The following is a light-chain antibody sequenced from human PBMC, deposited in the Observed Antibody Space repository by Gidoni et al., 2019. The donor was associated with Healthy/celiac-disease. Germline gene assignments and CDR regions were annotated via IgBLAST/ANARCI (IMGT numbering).Light chain of an antibody. CDR3: CSYAGSSTYVV. V-gene: IGLV2-23*02. J-gene: IGLJ2*01. CDR1: SRDVGSYNL. CDR2: EVS. Sequence: QSALTQPASVSGSPGPSITISCTGTSRDVGSYNLVSWCQQHPGKAPKLMIYEVSKRPSGVSNRFSGSKSGNTASLTISGLQAEDEADYYCCSYAGSSTYVVFGGGTKLTVL.